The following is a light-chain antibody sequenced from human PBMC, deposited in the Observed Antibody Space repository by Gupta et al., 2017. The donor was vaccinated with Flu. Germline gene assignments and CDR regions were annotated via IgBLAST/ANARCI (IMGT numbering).Light chain of an antibody. Sequence: DIQMTQSPSTLSASVGDRVTITCRASQSINSWLAWYQQKPGKAPKVLIYKASTLPSGVASRISGSGSGTEFTLTISSLQPDDFAVYFCQQYNSFPYTFGQGTKLEIK. V-gene: IGKV1-5*03. CDR3: QQYNSFPYT. CDR2: KAS. J-gene: IGKJ2*01. CDR1: QSINSW.